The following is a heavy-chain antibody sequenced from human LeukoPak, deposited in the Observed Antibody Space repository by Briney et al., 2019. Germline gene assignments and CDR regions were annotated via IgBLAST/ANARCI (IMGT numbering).Heavy chain of an antibody. J-gene: IGHJ4*02. CDR1: GFTFSGHW. CDR3: ASAYASYDFWSGYENFDF. V-gene: IGHV3-7*01. CDR2: INQGGSDK. Sequence: PGGSLRLSCAASGFTFSGHWMSWVRQAPGKGLEWVANINQGGSDKYYVDSVKGRFTISRDNANNLLYLQMNSLRGEDTAVYYCASAYASYDFWSGYENFDFWGQGTLVTVSS. D-gene: IGHD3-3*01.